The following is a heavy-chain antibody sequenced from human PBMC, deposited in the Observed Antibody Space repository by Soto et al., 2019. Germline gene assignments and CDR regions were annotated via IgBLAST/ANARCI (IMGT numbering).Heavy chain of an antibody. CDR1: GYSFTKYW. CDR2: IYPGDSHT. D-gene: IGHD1-26*01. CDR3: ARGGSTGSYSSFDS. J-gene: IGHJ4*02. Sequence: PGESLKISCEGSGYSFTKYWIGWVRQLPGKGLEWMGIIYPGDSHTTYSPSFQGQVTISADKSISTAYLQWSSLKASDTAMYYCARGGSTGSYSSFDSWGQGTLVTVSS. V-gene: IGHV5-51*01.